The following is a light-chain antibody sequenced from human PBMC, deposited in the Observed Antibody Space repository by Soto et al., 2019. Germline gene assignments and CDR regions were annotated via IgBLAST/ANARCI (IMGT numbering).Light chain of an antibody. V-gene: IGLV1-44*01. J-gene: IGLJ1*01. Sequence: QSVLTQPASVSGSPGQSITISCSGSSSNIGSNYVNWYQHLPGTAPKLLIYSDDQRPSGVPDRLSGSKSRTSASLAISGLQSADEANYFCAAWNDNPNGPGYVSGNGTKVTVL. CDR2: SDD. CDR3: AAWNDNPNGPGYV. CDR1: SSNIGSNY.